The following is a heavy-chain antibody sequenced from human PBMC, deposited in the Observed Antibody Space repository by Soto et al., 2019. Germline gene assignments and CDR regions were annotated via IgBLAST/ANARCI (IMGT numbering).Heavy chain of an antibody. CDR1: GGSISSSNW. CDR2: IYHSGST. CDR3: AQRTAMAIQGLDD. J-gene: IGHJ4*02. D-gene: IGHD5-18*01. Sequence: PSETLSLTCAVSGGSISSSNWWSWVRQPPGKGLEWIGEIYHSGSTNYNPSLKSRVTISVDKSKNQFSLKLSSVTAADTAVYYCAQRTAMAIQGLDDSGQGTLVTVSS. V-gene: IGHV4-4*02.